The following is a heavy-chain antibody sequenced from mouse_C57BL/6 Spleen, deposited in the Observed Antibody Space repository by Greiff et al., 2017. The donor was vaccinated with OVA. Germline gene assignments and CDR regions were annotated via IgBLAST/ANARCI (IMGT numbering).Heavy chain of an antibody. Sequence: EVKLQESGPGLVKPSQSLSLTCSVTGYSITSGYYWNWIRQFPGNKLEWMGYISYDGSNNYNPSLKNRISITRDTSKNQFFLKLNSVTTEDTATYYCARDRDLDYWGQGTTRTVSS. V-gene: IGHV3-6*01. CDR3: ARDRDLDY. CDR1: GYSITSGYY. CDR2: ISYDGSN. J-gene: IGHJ2*01.